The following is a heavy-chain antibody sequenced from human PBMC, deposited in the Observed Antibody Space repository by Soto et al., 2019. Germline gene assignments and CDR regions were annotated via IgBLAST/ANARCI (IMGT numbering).Heavy chain of an antibody. CDR2: IYSGGST. Sequence: GGSLRLSCAASGFTVSSNYMSWVRQAPGKGLEWVSVIYSGGSTYYADSMKGRFTISRDNSKNTLYLQMNSLRAEDTAVYYCARDSHRRPLNYWGQGTLVTVSS. J-gene: IGHJ4*02. CDR1: GFTVSSNY. V-gene: IGHV3-66*01. CDR3: ARDSHRRPLNY.